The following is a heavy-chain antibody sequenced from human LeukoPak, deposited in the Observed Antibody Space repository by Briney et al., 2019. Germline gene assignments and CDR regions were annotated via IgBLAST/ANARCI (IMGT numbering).Heavy chain of an antibody. D-gene: IGHD3-10*01. CDR2: IRYDASSK. Sequence: PGGSLRLSCATSGFTFRSYGMHWVRQAPGKGLEWVTFIRYDASSKNYADSVQGRFTISRDNSKNTLYLQMTSLRAEDTAVYYCAKRPPGSGLDYWGQGTLVTVSS. CDR1: GFTFRSYG. CDR3: AKRPPGSGLDY. J-gene: IGHJ4*02. V-gene: IGHV3-30*02.